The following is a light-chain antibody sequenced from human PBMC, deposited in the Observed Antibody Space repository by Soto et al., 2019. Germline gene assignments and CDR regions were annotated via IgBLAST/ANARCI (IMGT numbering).Light chain of an antibody. CDR3: QQYGSSPRT. CDR1: QSVKTN. V-gene: IGKV3-20*01. CDR2: GAS. J-gene: IGKJ1*01. Sequence: EMVLTQSPGTLSLSPGGRATLSCRASQSVKTNLAWYQQKPGQAPRLLIYGASSRATDIPSRFSGSGSGTEFTLTISRLEPEDFAVYYCQQYGSSPRTFGQGTKVDIK.